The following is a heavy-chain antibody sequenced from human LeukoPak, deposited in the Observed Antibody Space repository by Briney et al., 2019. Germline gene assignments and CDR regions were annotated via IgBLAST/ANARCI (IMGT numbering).Heavy chain of an antibody. J-gene: IGHJ4*02. V-gene: IGHV3-23*01. CDR2: ISGSGGST. D-gene: IGHD4-17*01. CDR1: GFTFNSYA. Sequence: PPGGPLRLPCAASGFTFNSYAMRWVRQAPGKGLEGVSAISGSGGSTYYADSMRGRFTISRDNSKNTLYLQMNSLRAEDTAVYYCAKTPGYTTVTSHDYWGQGTLVTVSS. CDR3: AKTPGYTTVTSHDY.